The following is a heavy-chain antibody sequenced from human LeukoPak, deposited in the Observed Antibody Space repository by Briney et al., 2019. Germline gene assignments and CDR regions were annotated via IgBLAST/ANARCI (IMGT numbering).Heavy chain of an antibody. CDR2: ISGSGGST. V-gene: IGHV3-23*01. CDR3: IKVIMFAFDI. D-gene: IGHD3-10*02. J-gene: IGHJ3*02. Sequence: GGSLRLSCAASGFIFTNYFMSWVRQAPGKGLEWVSAISGSGGSTYYADSVKGRFTISRDNSKNTLYLQMNSLRAEDTAVYFCIKVIMFAFDIWGQGTMVTVSS. CDR1: GFIFTNYF.